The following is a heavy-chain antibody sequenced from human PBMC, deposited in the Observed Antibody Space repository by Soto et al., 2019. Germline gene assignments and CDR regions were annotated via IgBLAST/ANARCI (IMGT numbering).Heavy chain of an antibody. J-gene: IGHJ4*02. CDR1: GDSVSSNSAA. CDR2: TYYRSKWYN. D-gene: IGHD3-9*01. V-gene: IGHV6-1*01. Sequence: SQTLSLTCAISGDSVSSNSAAWNWIRQSPSRGLEWLGRTYYRSKWYNDYAVSVKSRITINPDTSKNQFSLQLNSVTPEDTAVYYCARASYYDILTGYYFDYWGQGTLVTVSS. CDR3: ARASYYDILTGYYFDY.